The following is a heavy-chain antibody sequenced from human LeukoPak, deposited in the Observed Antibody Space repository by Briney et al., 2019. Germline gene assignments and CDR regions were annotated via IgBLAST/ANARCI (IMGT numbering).Heavy chain of an antibody. Sequence: GGSLRLSCAASGFTFSSYSMNWVRQAPGKGLEWVSSISSSSSYIYYADSVKGRFTISRDNAKNSLYLQMNSLRAEDTALYYCARVAARYQHYAFTDWGQGTLVTVSS. J-gene: IGHJ4*02. D-gene: IGHD4-17*01. CDR1: GFTFSSYS. V-gene: IGHV3-21*04. CDR2: ISSSSSYI. CDR3: ARVAARYQHYAFTD.